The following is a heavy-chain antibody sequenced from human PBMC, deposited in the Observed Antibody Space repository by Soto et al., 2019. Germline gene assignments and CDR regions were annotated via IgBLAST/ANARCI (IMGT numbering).Heavy chain of an antibody. D-gene: IGHD3-3*01. CDR1: GFTFSSYW. Sequence: EVQLVESGGGLVQPGGSLRLSCAASGFTFSSYWMSWVRQAPGKGLEWVANIKQDGSEKYYVDSVKGRFTISRDNAKNPLYMXXNXVRAEDTAVYYCARDRYSYYDFWSGSLPYYYYGMDVWGQGTTVTVSS. CDR3: ARDRYSYYDFWSGSLPYYYYGMDV. V-gene: IGHV3-7*01. J-gene: IGHJ6*02. CDR2: IKQDGSEK.